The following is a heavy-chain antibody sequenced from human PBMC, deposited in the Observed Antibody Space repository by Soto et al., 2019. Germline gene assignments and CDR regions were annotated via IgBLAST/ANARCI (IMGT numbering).Heavy chain of an antibody. CDR1: GYTFTSYA. D-gene: IGHD3-16*01. V-gene: IGHV1-3*01. J-gene: IGHJ4*02. Sequence: ASVKVSFKASGYTFTSYAMDWVRQAPGQRLEWMGWINAGNGNTNYAQKLQGRVTMTTDTSTSTAYVELRSLRSDDTAVYYCGRDAGVSGELYYWGQGTLVTVSS. CDR2: INAGNGNT. CDR3: GRDAGVSGELYY.